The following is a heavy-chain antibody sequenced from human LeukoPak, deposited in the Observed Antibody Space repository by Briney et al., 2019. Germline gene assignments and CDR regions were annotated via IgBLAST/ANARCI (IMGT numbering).Heavy chain of an antibody. Sequence: SETLSLTCSVSGGSISSSYWSWIRQPAGKGLEWIGRIHITGSTNYNPSLKSRVTMSVDTSKNQFSLKLNSVTAADTAVYYCARGGPTYFDYWGQGTLVTVSS. CDR3: ARGGPTYFDY. D-gene: IGHD1-26*01. CDR1: GGSISSSY. CDR2: IHITGST. V-gene: IGHV4-4*07. J-gene: IGHJ4*02.